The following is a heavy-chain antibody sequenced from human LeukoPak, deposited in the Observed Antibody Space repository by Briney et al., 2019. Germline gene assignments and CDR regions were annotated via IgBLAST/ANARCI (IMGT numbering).Heavy chain of an antibody. CDR3: ARVEYGILTGYYDY. CDR2: ISYDGSNK. CDR1: GFTFSSYA. J-gene: IGHJ4*02. D-gene: IGHD3-9*01. Sequence: VGSLRLSCAASGFTFSSYAMHWVRQAPGKGLEWVAVISYDGSNKYYADSVKGRVTISRDNSKNTLYLQMNSLRAEDTAVYYCARVEYGILTGYYDYWGQGTLVPVSS. V-gene: IGHV3-30-3*01.